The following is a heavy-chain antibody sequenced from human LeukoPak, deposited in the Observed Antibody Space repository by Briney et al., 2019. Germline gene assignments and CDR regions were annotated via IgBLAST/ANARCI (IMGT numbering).Heavy chain of an antibody. CDR3: ARGGGRIAAATDY. Sequence: SETLSLTCAVYGGSFSGYYRSWIRQPPGKGLEWIGEINHSGSTNYNPSLKSRVTISVDTSKNQFSLKLSSVTAADTAVYYCARGGGRIAAATDYWGQGTLVTASS. D-gene: IGHD6-13*01. CDR1: GGSFSGYY. V-gene: IGHV4-34*01. J-gene: IGHJ4*02. CDR2: INHSGST.